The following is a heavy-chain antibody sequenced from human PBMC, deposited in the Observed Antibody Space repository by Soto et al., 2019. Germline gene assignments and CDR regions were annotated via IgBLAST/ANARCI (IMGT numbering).Heavy chain of an antibody. V-gene: IGHV1-2*04. D-gene: IGHD4-17*01. CDR3: ATQRDYGDYGAFDY. Sequence: ASVKVSCKASGYTFTGYYIHWVRQAPGQGLEWVGWINPNSGGTNYAQKFQGWVTMARDTSISTAYMELSRLRSDDTAVYYCATQRDYGDYGAFDYWGQGTMVTVSS. CDR1: GYTFTGYY. CDR2: INPNSGGT. J-gene: IGHJ4*02.